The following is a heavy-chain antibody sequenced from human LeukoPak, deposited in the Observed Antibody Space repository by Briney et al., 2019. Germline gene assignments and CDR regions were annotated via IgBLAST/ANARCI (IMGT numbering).Heavy chain of an antibody. D-gene: IGHD5-18*01. V-gene: IGHV4-39*01. CDR2: IYYTGST. CDR1: GGSISSSSYY. Sequence: ETLSLTCTVSGGSISSSSYYWGWIRQPPGKGLEWIGTIYYTGSTYYNPSLKSRVTISVDTSKNQFSLKLSSVTAADTAVYYCARRGYNYGILDYWGQRTLVTVSS. J-gene: IGHJ4*02. CDR3: ARRGYNYGILDY.